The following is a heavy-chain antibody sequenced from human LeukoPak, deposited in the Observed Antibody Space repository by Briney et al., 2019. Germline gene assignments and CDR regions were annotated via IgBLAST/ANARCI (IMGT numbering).Heavy chain of an antibody. CDR1: GFTFSSYW. Sequence: GGSLRLSCVASGFTFSSYWMSWVRQAPGKGLEWVANIKGDGSEKYHVDSVKDRFTISRDNAKNSLYLQMNSLRVEDTAVYFCARGQISTHDSWGQGTLVTVSS. V-gene: IGHV3-7*04. CDR3: ARGQISTHDS. J-gene: IGHJ4*02. CDR2: IKGDGSEK.